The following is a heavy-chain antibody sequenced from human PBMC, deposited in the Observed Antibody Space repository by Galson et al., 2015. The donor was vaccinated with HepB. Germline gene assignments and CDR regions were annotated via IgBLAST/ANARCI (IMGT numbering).Heavy chain of an antibody. Sequence: SLRLSCAASGFTFSNYTMNWVRQAPGKGLEWISYISTSSRTIHYADSVKGRFTISRDNAKNSLYLQMNSLRDEDTAVYYCARDLVRGPTVLTRGRFHWYFDLWGRGTLVTVSS. CDR1: GFTFSNYT. V-gene: IGHV3-48*02. J-gene: IGHJ2*01. CDR3: ARDLVRGPTVLTRGRFHWYFDL. D-gene: IGHD4-23*01. CDR2: ISTSSRTI.